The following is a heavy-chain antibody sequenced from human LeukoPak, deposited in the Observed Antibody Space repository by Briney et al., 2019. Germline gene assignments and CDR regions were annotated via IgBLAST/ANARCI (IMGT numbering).Heavy chain of an antibody. CDR3: TRGPKYYYDSSGYGR. J-gene: IGHJ4*02. Sequence: GGSLRLSCVASEFTVTTNYMNWVRQAPGKGLEWVGFIRSKAYGGTTEYAASVKGRFTISRDDSKSIAYLQMNSLKAEDTAVYYCTRGPKYYYDSSGYGRWGQGTLVTVSS. D-gene: IGHD3-22*01. CDR1: EFTVTTNY. V-gene: IGHV3-71*01. CDR2: IRSKAYGGTT.